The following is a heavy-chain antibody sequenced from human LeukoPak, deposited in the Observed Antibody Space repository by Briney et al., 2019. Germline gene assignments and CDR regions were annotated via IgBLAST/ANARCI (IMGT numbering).Heavy chain of an antibody. CDR3: ARGGVVGAIDY. V-gene: IGHV4-30-4*01. D-gene: IGHD2-15*01. J-gene: IGHJ4*02. CDR2: IYYSGST. CDR1: GGSISSGDYY. Sequence: SQTLSLTCTVSGGSISSGDYYWSWIRQPPGKGLEWIGYIYYSGSTNYNPSLKSRVTISVDTSKNQFSLKPSSVTAADTAVYYCARGGVVGAIDYWGQGTLVTVSS.